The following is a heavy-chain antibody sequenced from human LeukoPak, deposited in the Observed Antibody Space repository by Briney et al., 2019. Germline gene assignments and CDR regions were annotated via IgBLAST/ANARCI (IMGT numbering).Heavy chain of an antibody. V-gene: IGHV3-23*01. D-gene: IGHD6-6*01. J-gene: IGHJ3*02. Sequence: PGGSLRLSCAASGFTFSSYAMSWVRQAPGKGLEWVSAISGSGGSTYYADSVKGRFTISRDNAKNSLYLQMNSLRAEDTAVYYCASSFSSYDAFDIWGQGTMVTVSS. CDR3: ASSFSSYDAFDI. CDR1: GFTFSSYA. CDR2: ISGSGGST.